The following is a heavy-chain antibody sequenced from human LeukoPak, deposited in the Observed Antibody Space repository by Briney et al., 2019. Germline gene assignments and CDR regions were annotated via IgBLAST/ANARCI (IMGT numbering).Heavy chain of an antibody. Sequence: PGGSLRLSCAASGFTFSSYWMHWVRQAPGKGLVWVSRINSDGSSISYADSVKGRFTISRDNAKNTLYLQMNSLRAEDTAVYYCARGQLWTDFDYWGQGTLVTVSS. V-gene: IGHV3-74*01. J-gene: IGHJ4*02. CDR1: GFTFSSYW. CDR3: ARGQLWTDFDY. D-gene: IGHD5-18*01. CDR2: INSDGSSI.